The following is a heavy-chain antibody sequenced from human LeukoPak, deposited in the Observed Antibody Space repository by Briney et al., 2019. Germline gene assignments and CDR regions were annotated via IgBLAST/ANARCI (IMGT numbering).Heavy chain of an antibody. D-gene: IGHD3-3*01. Sequence: PGGSLRLSCAASGFNFNIYSMNWVRQAPGKGLEWVSYITSSSSTIYYAASVRGRFIISRDNAKKSVYLQLNNLRADDTAVYYCARGTEWYADYWGQGTLVTVSS. J-gene: IGHJ4*02. CDR3: ARGTEWYADY. CDR1: GFNFNIYS. V-gene: IGHV3-48*01. CDR2: ITSSSSTI.